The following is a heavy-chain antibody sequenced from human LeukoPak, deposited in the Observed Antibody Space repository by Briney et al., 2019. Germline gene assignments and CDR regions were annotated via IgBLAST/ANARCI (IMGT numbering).Heavy chain of an antibody. Sequence: GASVKVSYKASGYMFTDYYINWVRQAPGQGLEWMGWINPKSAYTHFAQKFQGRFTMTMDTSITTAYLELSSLTSDDTAVYFCATPSYNSGGYYYFDCWGQGTLVTVSS. D-gene: IGHD3-22*01. CDR2: INPKSAYT. CDR1: GYMFTDYY. CDR3: ATPSYNSGGYYYFDC. J-gene: IGHJ4*02. V-gene: IGHV1-2*02.